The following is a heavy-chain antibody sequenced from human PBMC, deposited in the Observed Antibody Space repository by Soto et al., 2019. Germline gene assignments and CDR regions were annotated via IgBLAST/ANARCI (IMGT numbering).Heavy chain of an antibody. CDR1: GCSISSGGYY. D-gene: IGHD3-3*02. J-gene: IGHJ6*02. CDR2: INYRGSS. CDR3: VRGQPHRITIFEVVIRSYDYGMDV. Sequence: SETLSLTCTVSGCSISSGGYYWSWIRQHPGKGLEWIGYINYRGSSYYNPSLESRISMAVDTSKNQFSLKLRSVTAADTAVYFCVRGQPHRITIFEVVIRSYDYGMDVWGQGTTVTVSS. V-gene: IGHV4-31*03.